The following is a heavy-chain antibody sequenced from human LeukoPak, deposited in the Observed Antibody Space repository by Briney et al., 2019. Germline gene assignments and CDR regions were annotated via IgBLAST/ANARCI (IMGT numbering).Heavy chain of an antibody. V-gene: IGHV3-23*01. Sequence: GGSLRLSCAASGFTFSSYAMSWVRQAPGKGLECISGFSGSGGSTYYADSVKGRFTISRDNSKNTLYLQMNSLRADDTAVYYCTRSYYDFWSGYYSTEVWFDYWGQGTLVTVSS. CDR1: GFTFSSYA. J-gene: IGHJ4*02. CDR3: TRSYYDFWSGYYSTEVWFDY. CDR2: FSGSGGST. D-gene: IGHD3-3*01.